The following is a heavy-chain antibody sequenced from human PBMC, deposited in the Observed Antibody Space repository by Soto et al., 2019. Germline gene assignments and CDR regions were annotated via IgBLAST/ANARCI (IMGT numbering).Heavy chain of an antibody. V-gene: IGHV1-69*01. CDR3: ARGLLVGHETVDY. D-gene: IGHD1-26*01. Sequence: QVQVVQSGAEVKEPGSSVKVSCKASGDIFTTYAINWVRQAPGQGLVWMGGIKPAIGSANYAPTFQGRLTITADDLTTTAYMDLTSLTSEDTAVYYCARGLLVGHETVDYWGQGTLVTVSS. J-gene: IGHJ4*02. CDR1: GDIFTTYA. CDR2: IKPAIGSA.